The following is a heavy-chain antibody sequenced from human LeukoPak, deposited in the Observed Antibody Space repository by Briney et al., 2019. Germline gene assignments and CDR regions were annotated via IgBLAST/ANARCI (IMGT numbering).Heavy chain of an antibody. V-gene: IGHV4-39*02. Sequence: SETLSLTCCVSGDSISTDRYYWAWFRQPPGKAPEWIGAIFYSGTTYYTPSLESRVTISIDTSKNHFSLRLTSVTAADTAVYYCARTTGYSRDWGQGRLVTVSA. CDR3: ARTTGYSRD. J-gene: IGHJ4*02. D-gene: IGHD3-22*01. CDR1: GDSISTDRYY. CDR2: IFYSGTT.